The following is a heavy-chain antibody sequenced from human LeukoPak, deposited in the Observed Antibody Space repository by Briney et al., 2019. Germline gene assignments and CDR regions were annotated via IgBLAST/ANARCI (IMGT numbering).Heavy chain of an antibody. V-gene: IGHV4-59*01. Sequence: KPSETLSLTCTVSGGSISSYYWSWIRQPPGKGLEWIGYIYYSGSTNYNPSLKSRVTISVDTSKNQFSLKLSSVTAADTAVYYCARDPEYSSPAFDIWGQGTMVTVSS. CDR1: GGSISSYY. CDR2: IYYSGST. J-gene: IGHJ3*02. D-gene: IGHD6-6*01. CDR3: ARDPEYSSPAFDI.